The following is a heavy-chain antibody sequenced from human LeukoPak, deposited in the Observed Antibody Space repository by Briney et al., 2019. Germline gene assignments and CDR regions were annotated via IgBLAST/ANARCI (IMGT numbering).Heavy chain of an antibody. CDR2: INHSGNS. CDR1: GGSFSGYY. J-gene: IGHJ4*02. V-gene: IGHV4-34*01. CDR3: ARGLTH. Sequence: PTETLSLTCSVYGGSFSGYYWRWIRQPPGKGLEWIGEINHSGNSNYNPSLKSRVTISVDTSKNQFSLKLNSVTAADTGVYYCARGLTHWGQGTLVTVSS.